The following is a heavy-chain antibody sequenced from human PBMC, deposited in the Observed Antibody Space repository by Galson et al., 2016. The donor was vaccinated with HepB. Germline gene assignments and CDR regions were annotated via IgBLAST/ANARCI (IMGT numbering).Heavy chain of an antibody. J-gene: IGHJ6*02. D-gene: IGHD6-6*01. CDR1: GFTFSDFY. Sequence: SLRLSCAASGFTFSDFYMSWIRQAPGKGLGWISYISSSGSPIYYTDSVRGRFTISRDNAKKSLYLQMNSRRAEDTALYYCARDRRSSSHYFYYGMDVWGQGTTVTVSS. V-gene: IGHV3-11*01. CDR3: ARDRRSSSHYFYYGMDV. CDR2: ISSSGSPI.